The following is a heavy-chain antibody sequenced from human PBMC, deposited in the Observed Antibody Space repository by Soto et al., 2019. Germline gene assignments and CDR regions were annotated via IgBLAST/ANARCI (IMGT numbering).Heavy chain of an antibody. CDR2: IYYSGST. D-gene: IGHD3-16*01. J-gene: IGHJ6*02. CDR1: GGSISSYY. CDR3: ATVSVGDYSYYYGMDV. Sequence: SETLSLTCTVSGGSISSYYWSWIRQPPGKGLEWIGYIYYSGSTNYNPSLKSRVTISVDTSKNQFSLKLSSVTAADTAVYYCATVSVGDYSYYYGMDVWGQGTTATVSS. V-gene: IGHV4-59*01.